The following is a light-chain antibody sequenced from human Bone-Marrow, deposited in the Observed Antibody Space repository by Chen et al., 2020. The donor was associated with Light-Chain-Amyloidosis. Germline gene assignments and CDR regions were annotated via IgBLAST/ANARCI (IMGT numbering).Light chain of an antibody. V-gene: IGLV6-57*01. CDR2: EDD. J-gene: IGLJ3*02. Sequence: NFMLTQPHSVSESPGKTVIISCTRSSGSIATNYVQWYQQRPGSSPTTVIYEDDQRPSGVPDRCSGALDRSSNSASLPISGLKTEDEADYYCQSYQGSSQGVFGGGTKLTVL. CDR1: SGSIATNY. CDR3: QSYQGSSQGV.